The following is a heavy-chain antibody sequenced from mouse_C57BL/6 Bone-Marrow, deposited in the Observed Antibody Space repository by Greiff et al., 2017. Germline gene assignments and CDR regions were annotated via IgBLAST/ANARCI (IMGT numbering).Heavy chain of an antibody. J-gene: IGHJ3*01. CDR1: GYTFTSYW. D-gene: IGHD2-1*01. Sequence: QVQLQQPGAELVKPGASVKVSCKASGYTFTSYWMHWVKQRPGQGLEWIGRIHPSDSDTNYNQKFKGKATLTVDKSSSTAYMQLSSLTSEVSAVYYCAIIYYGNYWFAYWGQGTLVTVSA. V-gene: IGHV1-74*01. CDR2: IHPSDSDT. CDR3: AIIYYGNYWFAY.